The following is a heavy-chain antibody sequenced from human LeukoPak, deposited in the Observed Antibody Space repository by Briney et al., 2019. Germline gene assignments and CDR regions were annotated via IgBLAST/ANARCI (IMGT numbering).Heavy chain of an antibody. V-gene: IGHV3-74*01. J-gene: IGHJ6*02. CDR2: INSDGSST. Sequence: GGSLRLFCAASGFTFSSYWMHWVRQAPGKGLVWVSRINSDGSSTSYADSVKGRFTISRDNAKNTLYLQMNSLRAEDTAVYYCARDPSSSSMDYYYGMDVWGQGTTVTVSS. CDR3: ARDPSSSSMDYYYGMDV. CDR1: GFTFSSYW. D-gene: IGHD6-6*01.